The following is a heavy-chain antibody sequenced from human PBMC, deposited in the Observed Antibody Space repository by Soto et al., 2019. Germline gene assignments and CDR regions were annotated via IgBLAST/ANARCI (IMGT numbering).Heavy chain of an antibody. V-gene: IGHV3-30-3*01. Sequence: QVQLVESGGGVVQPGRSLRLSCAASGFTFSSYAMHWVRQAPGKGLEWVAVISYDGSNKYYADSVKGRFTISRDNSKNTLYLQMNSLRAEDTAVYYCARDPSGGYRGFYYGMDVWGQGTTVTVSS. CDR1: GFTFSSYA. J-gene: IGHJ6*02. CDR2: ISYDGSNK. CDR3: ARDPSGGYRGFYYGMDV. D-gene: IGHD5-12*01.